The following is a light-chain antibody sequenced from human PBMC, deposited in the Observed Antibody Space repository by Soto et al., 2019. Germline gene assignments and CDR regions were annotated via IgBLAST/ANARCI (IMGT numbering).Light chain of an antibody. CDR3: QQYNRWPQT. V-gene: IGKV3-15*01. CDR1: QNITSN. Sequence: EIVMTQSPRTPSVSPGGKATLPCRASQNITSNLTWYQQTPGQAPRLLVYGASTRAIGIPARFSGSGFGTEFTLTISSLQSEDFAVYYCQQYNRWPQTFGQGTKVDIK. J-gene: IGKJ1*01. CDR2: GAS.